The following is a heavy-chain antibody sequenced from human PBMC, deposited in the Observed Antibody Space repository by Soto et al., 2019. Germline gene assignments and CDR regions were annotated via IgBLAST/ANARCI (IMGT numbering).Heavy chain of an antibody. Sequence: NPSETLSLTCALSGGSFSNYYWTWIRQSPGKGLEWIGEILHTGSTNYNPSLGSRVTISIDTSKKQFSLNLTSVTAADTAVYYCARQPGIPSTGYWGQGTQVTV. CDR1: GGSFSNYY. CDR2: ILHTGST. V-gene: IGHV4-34*12. CDR3: ARQPGIPSTGY. J-gene: IGHJ1*01. D-gene: IGHD6-13*01.